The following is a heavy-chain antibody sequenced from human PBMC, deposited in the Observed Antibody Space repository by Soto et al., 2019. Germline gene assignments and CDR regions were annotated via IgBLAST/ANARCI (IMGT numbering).Heavy chain of an antibody. CDR1: GGTFSNYA. D-gene: IGHD3-3*01. V-gene: IGHV1-69*13. J-gene: IGHJ4*02. CDR2: IILPFGTP. Sequence: SVKVSCKASGGTFSNYAISWVRQAPGQGLEWMGVIILPFGTPNYAQTFQGRVTITADESMTTAYMELSGLRSEDTAVYYCARGPEYEGYFDYWGRGTLVTVSS. CDR3: ARGPEYEGYFDY.